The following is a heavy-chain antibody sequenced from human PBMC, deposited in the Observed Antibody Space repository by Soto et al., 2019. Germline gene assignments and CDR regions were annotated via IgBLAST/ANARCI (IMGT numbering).Heavy chain of an antibody. J-gene: IGHJ4*02. CDR1: GFTFSSYA. D-gene: IGHD3-3*01. V-gene: IGHV3-49*04. Sequence: GGSLRLSCAASGFTFSSYAMSWVRQAPGKGLEWVGFIRSKAYGGTTEYAASVKGRFTISRDDSKSIAYLQMNSLKTEDTAVYYCTRGNRVRFLEWLLFDYWGQGTLVTVSS. CDR3: TRGNRVRFLEWLLFDY. CDR2: IRSKAYGGTT.